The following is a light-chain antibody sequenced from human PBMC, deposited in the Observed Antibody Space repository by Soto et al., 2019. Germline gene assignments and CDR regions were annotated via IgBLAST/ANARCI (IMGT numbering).Light chain of an antibody. CDR1: SSNIGVHP. J-gene: IGLJ2*01. Sequence: QSVVTQPPSASGTPGQGVSISCSGSSSNIGVHPVNWYQQVPGTAPQLLIYNTTQRPSGVPDRFSGSKSGTSASLAISGLHSEDEDDYHCASWDDSLSGVVFGGGTKLTVL. CDR3: ASWDDSLSGVV. CDR2: NTT. V-gene: IGLV1-44*01.